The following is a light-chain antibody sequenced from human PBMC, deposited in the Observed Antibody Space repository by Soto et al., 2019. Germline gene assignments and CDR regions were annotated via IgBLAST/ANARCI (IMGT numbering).Light chain of an antibody. CDR2: LGS. CDR3: MQALQKIT. CDR1: QSLLHSNGYNF. Sequence: DLVMTQSPLSLPVTPGEPASISCRSSQSLLHSNGYNFLDWYLQKPGQSPQLLIYLGSNRASGVPERLSASGSGTDFTLKISRVEAEDVGVYYCMQALQKITFGQGTRLEIK. V-gene: IGKV2-28*01. J-gene: IGKJ5*01.